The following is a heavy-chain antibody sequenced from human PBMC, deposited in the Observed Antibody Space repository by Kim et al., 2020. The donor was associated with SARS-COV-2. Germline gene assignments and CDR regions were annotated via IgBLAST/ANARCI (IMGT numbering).Heavy chain of an antibody. D-gene: IGHD3-22*01. Sequence: GGSLRLSCAASGFTFSSYAMHWVRQAPGKGLEWVAVISYDGSNKYYADSVKGRFTISRDNSKNTLYLQMNSLRAEDTAVYYCARDRYDSRNSYDYWGQGTLVTVSS. CDR2: ISYDGSNK. V-gene: IGHV3-30-3*01. CDR3: ARDRYDSRNSYDY. CDR1: GFTFSSYA. J-gene: IGHJ4*02.